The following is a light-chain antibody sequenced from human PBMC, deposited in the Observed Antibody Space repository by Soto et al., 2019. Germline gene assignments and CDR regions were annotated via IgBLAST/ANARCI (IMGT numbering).Light chain of an antibody. CDR3: QHYNFWPHS. CDR2: RAS. Sequence: EIVLTQSPGTLSLSPLEIATLSFRASQSVSSSYLAWYQQKPGQAPRLLIYRASIRATGVPARFSGSGSGTEFTLTISGLQSEDVSIYFCQHYNFWPHSFGQGTKVDIK. J-gene: IGKJ2*01. V-gene: IGKV3-15*01. CDR1: QSVSSSY.